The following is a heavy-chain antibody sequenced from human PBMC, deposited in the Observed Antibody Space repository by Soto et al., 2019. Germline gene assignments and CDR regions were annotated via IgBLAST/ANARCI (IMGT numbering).Heavy chain of an antibody. V-gene: IGHV3-23*01. CDR2: ISGSGGST. J-gene: IGHJ4*02. CDR1: GFTFSSYA. D-gene: IGHD1-26*01. Sequence: EVQLLESGGGLVQPGGSLRLSCAASGFTFSSYAMHWVRQAPGKGLEWVSAISGSGGSTYYADSVKGRFTVSRDTSKNTLYLQMNSLRAEATAVYYCARRGSGSYYDYWGQGTLVTVSS. CDR3: ARRGSGSYYDY.